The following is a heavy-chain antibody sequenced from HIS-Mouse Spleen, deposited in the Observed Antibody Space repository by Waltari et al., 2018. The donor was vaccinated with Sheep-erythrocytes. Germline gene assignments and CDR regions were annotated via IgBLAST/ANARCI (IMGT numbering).Heavy chain of an antibody. CDR2: ISGSGGST. J-gene: IGHJ4*02. CDR3: AKQTLRRTYFDY. CDR1: GFTFSSHA. D-gene: IGHD4-17*01. V-gene: IGHV3-23*01. Sequence: EVQLLESGGGLVQPVGSLSLACAASGFTFSSHAMSWFRKAPGKGLEWVSAISGSGGSTYYADSVKGRFTISRDNSKNTLYLQMNSLRAEDTAVYYCAKQTLRRTYFDYWGQGTLVTVSS.